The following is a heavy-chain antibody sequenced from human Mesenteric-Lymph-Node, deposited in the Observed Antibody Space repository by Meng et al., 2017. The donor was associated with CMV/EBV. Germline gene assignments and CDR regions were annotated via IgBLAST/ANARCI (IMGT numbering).Heavy chain of an antibody. J-gene: IGHJ4*02. CDR3: ARGYNYGHDY. CDR1: GYTFTDSF. CDR2: ISLNSGGT. V-gene: IGHV1-2*02. D-gene: IGHD5-18*01. Sequence: ASVKVSCKASGYTFTDSFMNWVRQAPGQGLEWMGWISLNSGGTKYAQKFQGRVTMTRDTSISTAYIDLSSLTSDDTAVYYCARGYNYGHDYWGQGSLVTVSS.